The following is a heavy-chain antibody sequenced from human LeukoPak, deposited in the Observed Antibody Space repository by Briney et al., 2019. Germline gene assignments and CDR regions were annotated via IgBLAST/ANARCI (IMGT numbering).Heavy chain of an antibody. CDR1: GFTFSSYS. D-gene: IGHD3-22*01. CDR2: ISSSSSTI. V-gene: IGHV3-48*04. CDR3: ARCYYDSSGYFSDY. J-gene: IGHJ4*02. Sequence: GGSLRLSCAASGFTFSSYSMNWVRQAPGQGLEWVSYISSSSSTIYYADSVKGRFTIYRDNAKNSLYLQMTSLRAEDTAVYYCARCYYDSSGYFSDYWGQGTLVTVSS.